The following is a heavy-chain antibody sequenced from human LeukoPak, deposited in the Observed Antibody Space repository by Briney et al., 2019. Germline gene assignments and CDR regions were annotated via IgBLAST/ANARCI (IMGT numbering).Heavy chain of an antibody. CDR1: GFTVSSNY. Sequence: GSLRLSCAASGFTVSSNYMSWVRQAPGKGLEWVSVIYSSGSTYYADSVKGRFTISGDNSKNTLYLQMNSLRAEDTAVYYCARDQVVVAATDYYYYGMDVWGQGTTVTVSS. D-gene: IGHD2-15*01. CDR3: ARDQVVVAATDYYYYGMDV. V-gene: IGHV3-66*01. J-gene: IGHJ6*02. CDR2: IYSSGST.